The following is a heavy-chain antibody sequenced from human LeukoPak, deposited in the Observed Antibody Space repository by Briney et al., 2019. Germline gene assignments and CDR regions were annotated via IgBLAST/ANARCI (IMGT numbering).Heavy chain of an antibody. CDR2: INPNSGGT. CDR3: ARDHWVTYYYGSGSYSFDY. Sequence: GASVKVSCKASGYTFTSYYMHWVRQAPGQGLEWMGIINPNSGGTNYAQKFQGRVTMTRDTSISTAYMELSRLRSDDTAVYYCARDHWVTYYYGSGSYSFDYWGQGTLVTVSS. D-gene: IGHD3-10*01. CDR1: GYTFTSYY. V-gene: IGHV1-2*02. J-gene: IGHJ4*02.